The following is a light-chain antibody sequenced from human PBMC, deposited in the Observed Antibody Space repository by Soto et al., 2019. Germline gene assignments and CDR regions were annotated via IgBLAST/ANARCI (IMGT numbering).Light chain of an antibody. Sequence: QSGLTPPASGSGSPGQSITISCTGTSSDVGSYNYVSWYQHHPGKAPRLMIYASSNRPSGVSHRFSGSRSGNTASLTISGLQAEDEADYYCSSYTSGSNLYVFGTGTKVTVL. CDR2: ASS. CDR1: SSDVGSYNY. CDR3: SSYTSGSNLYV. V-gene: IGLV2-14*01. J-gene: IGLJ1*01.